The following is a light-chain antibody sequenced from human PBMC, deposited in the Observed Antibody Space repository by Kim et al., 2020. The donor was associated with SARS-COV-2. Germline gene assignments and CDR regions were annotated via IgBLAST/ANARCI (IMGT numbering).Light chain of an antibody. CDR3: QQSNNWPYS. V-gene: IGKV3-15*01. J-gene: IGKJ2*01. Sequence: EVVVTQSPATLSVSPGEGATLSCRASHNISSNLAWYRQKPGQAPRLLIYDASTRVTGIPARISGSGSGAEFTLTISSLQSEDFAVYYCQQSNNWPYSFGQGTKLEI. CDR2: DAS. CDR1: HNISSN.